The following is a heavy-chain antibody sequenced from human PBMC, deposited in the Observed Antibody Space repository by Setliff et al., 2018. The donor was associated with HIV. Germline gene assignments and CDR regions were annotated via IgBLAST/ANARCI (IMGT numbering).Heavy chain of an antibody. Sequence: ASVKVSCKTSGYTFSDYGFTWVRQAPGQGLEWVGWTSSFSGATKYSQNLQGRVTMTTDTSTNTAYMELRSLKSDDTAVYYCAREVDGLELDHWGQGTLVTVSS. V-gene: IGHV1-18*01. CDR2: TSSFSGAT. CDR3: AREVDGLELDH. J-gene: IGHJ4*02. CDR1: GYTFSDYG.